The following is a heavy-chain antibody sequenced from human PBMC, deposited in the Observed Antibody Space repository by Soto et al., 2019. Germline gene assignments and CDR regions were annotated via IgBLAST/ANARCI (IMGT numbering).Heavy chain of an antibody. J-gene: IGHJ4*02. Sequence: GGSLTLSCAASGFTFSSYAMSWVRQAPGKGLEWVSAISGSGGSTYHADSVEGRFTISGDNSKNTLYLQMNSLRAEDTAVYYCAKDKRGRHGGNSGPYCVDYWGQGTLVTVSS. D-gene: IGHD2-21*02. CDR2: ISGSGGST. V-gene: IGHV3-23*01. CDR3: AKDKRGRHGGNSGPYCVDY. CDR1: GFTFSSYA.